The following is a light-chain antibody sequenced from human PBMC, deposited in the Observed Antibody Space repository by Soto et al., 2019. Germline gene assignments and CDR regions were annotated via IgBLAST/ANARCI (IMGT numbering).Light chain of an antibody. J-gene: IGKJ5*01. V-gene: IGKV3-20*01. CDR3: QQYGSSPIT. CDR1: QIVISSS. Sequence: EIVLTQSPGTLSLSPGERATLSCRAIQIVISSSLAWYQQKPGQTPRLLIYGASSRATGIPDRFSGSGSGTDFTLTISRLEPEDFAVYYCQQYGSSPITFGQGTRLEIK. CDR2: GAS.